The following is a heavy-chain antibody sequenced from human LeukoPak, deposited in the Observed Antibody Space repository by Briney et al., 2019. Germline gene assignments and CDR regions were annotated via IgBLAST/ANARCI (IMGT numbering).Heavy chain of an antibody. CDR1: GFTFDDYA. CDR2: ISWNSGSM. J-gene: IGHJ3*02. CDR3: AKALYAFDI. Sequence: GGSLRLSCAASGFTFDDYAMHWVRQAPGKGLEWVSGISWNSGSMGYADSVKGRFTISRDNAKNSLYLQMNSLRAEDTALYYCAKALYAFDIWGQGTMVTVSS. V-gene: IGHV3-9*01.